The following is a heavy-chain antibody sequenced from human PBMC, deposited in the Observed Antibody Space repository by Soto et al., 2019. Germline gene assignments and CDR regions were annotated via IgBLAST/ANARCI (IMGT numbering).Heavy chain of an antibody. J-gene: IGHJ4*02. CDR3: AKDLWGYSGSGALSGFDS. Sequence: PGGSLRLSCAASGFTFSIYDIHWVRQAPGKGLEWVAVISYDGSNQYYADSVKGRFTISRDNSKNTLYLQMNSLRTEDRAIYYCAKDLWGYSGSGALSGFDSWRQGNPVTVSS. CDR2: ISYDGSNQ. D-gene: IGHD5-12*01. CDR1: GFTFSIYD. V-gene: IGHV3-30*18.